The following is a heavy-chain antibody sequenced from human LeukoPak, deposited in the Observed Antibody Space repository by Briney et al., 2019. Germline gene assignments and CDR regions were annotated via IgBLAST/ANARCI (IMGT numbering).Heavy chain of an antibody. J-gene: IGHJ4*02. V-gene: IGHV3-21*04. CDR3: ARESYYYDSSGYYDMYYFDY. Sequence: PGGSLRLSCVDSGLTFNTDDMNWVRQAPGKGLEWVSFISSFSSHIYYADSVKGRFTVSRDNAKNSLYLQMNSLRAEDTAVYYCARESYYYDSSGYYDMYYFDYWGQGTLVTVSS. CDR1: GLTFNTDD. CDR2: ISSFSSHI. D-gene: IGHD3-22*01.